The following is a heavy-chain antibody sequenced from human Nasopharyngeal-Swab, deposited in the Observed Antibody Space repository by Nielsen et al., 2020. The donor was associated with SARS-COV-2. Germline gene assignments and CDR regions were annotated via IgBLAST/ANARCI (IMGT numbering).Heavy chain of an antibody. Sequence: SETLSLTCAVYGGSFSGCYWSWIRQPPGKGLEWIGEINHSGSTNYNPSLKSRVTISVDTSKNQFSLKLSSVTAADTAVYYCARAKQWLVLRWFDPWGQGTLVTVSS. D-gene: IGHD6-19*01. J-gene: IGHJ5*02. CDR2: INHSGST. V-gene: IGHV4-34*01. CDR1: GGSFSGCY. CDR3: ARAKQWLVLRWFDP.